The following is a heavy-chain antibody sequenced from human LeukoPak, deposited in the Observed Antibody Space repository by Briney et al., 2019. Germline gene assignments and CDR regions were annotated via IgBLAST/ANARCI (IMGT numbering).Heavy chain of an antibody. CDR1: GGSISTYY. Sequence: SETLSLTCTVSGGSISTYYWSWMRQPPGKGLEWIGSISYGGHTYYSPSPKSRVTLSVDMSKNRFSLKLSSVIAADTAVYYCARQIALAGEWAFDIWGQGTMVTVSS. CDR3: ARQIALAGEWAFDI. J-gene: IGHJ3*02. D-gene: IGHD6-19*01. V-gene: IGHV4-59*05. CDR2: ISYGGHT.